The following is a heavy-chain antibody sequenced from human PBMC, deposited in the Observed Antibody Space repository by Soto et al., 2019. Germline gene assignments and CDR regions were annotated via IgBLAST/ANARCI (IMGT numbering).Heavy chain of an antibody. CDR2: IYWDDDK. J-gene: IGHJ5*02. V-gene: IGHV2-5*02. CDR3: AHSLGEDWFDP. Sequence: QITLKESGPTLVKSTQTLTLTCTFSGFSLTTSGVGVGWIRQPPGKHLQWLTLIYWDDDKRYSPYLKGRLTITKDTSKNQVVLMMTTMEPVDPAPYSCAHSLGEDWFDPWGQGTLVTVSS. CDR1: GFSLTTSGVG. D-gene: IGHD3-16*01.